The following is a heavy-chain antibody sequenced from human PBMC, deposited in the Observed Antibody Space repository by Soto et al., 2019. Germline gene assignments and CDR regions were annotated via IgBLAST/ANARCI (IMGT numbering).Heavy chain of an antibody. Sequence: SETLSLTCAASGGSISSGGYSWSWIRQPPGKGLEWIGYIYHSGSTYYNPSLKSRVTISVDRSKNQFSLKLSSVTAADTAVYYCARVRSGKSPTVTFFDYWGQGTLVTVSS. V-gene: IGHV4-30-2*01. D-gene: IGHD4-17*01. CDR2: IYHSGST. J-gene: IGHJ4*02. CDR3: ARVRSGKSPTVTFFDY. CDR1: GGSISSGGYS.